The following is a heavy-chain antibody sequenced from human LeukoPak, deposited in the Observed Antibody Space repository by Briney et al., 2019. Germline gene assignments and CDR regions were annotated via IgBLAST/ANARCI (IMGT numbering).Heavy chain of an antibody. J-gene: IGHJ4*02. CDR1: GFSFSSHR. Sequence: GGSLRLSCAASGFSFSSHRVNWVRQAPGKGLEWVSYISTSSSSKYYADSVKGRFTISRDNAKNSLYLQMNSLRAEDTAVYYCARDTIFDCWGQGTLVTVSS. D-gene: IGHD3-3*01. CDR3: ARDTIFDC. V-gene: IGHV3-48*04. CDR2: ISTSSSSK.